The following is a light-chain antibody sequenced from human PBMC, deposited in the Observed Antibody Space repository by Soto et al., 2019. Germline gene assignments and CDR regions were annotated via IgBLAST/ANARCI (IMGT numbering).Light chain of an antibody. CDR1: QSVSSN. Sequence: EVVMTQSPATLSVSPGEGVILSCRASQSVSSNVAWYRQRPGQAPRLLIYGASTRPTGVPVRFSARGSGTEFTLTISSLQSEDFAVYYCQQYNHWPPLTFGGGTKIEVK. CDR2: GAS. J-gene: IGKJ4*01. CDR3: QQYNHWPPLT. V-gene: IGKV3-15*01.